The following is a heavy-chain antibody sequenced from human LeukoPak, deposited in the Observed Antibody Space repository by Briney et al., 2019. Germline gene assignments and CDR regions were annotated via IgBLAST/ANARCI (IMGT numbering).Heavy chain of an antibody. Sequence: GGSVNGSCQGSGYTFTGYFIQWVRQAPGQGLGWMGWINPNSGGTNYAQKFQGRVTMTRDTSISTAYMELSRLRSDDTAVYYCARDERYDSSGYPFDYWGQGTLVTVSS. J-gene: IGHJ4*02. CDR2: INPNSGGT. CDR3: ARDERYDSSGYPFDY. D-gene: IGHD3-22*01. CDR1: GYTFTGYF. V-gene: IGHV1-2*02.